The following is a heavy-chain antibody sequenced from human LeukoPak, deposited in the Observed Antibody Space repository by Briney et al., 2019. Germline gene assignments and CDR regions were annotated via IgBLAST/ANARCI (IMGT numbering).Heavy chain of an antibody. D-gene: IGHD5-24*01. CDR1: GFSFSSYT. Sequence: GGSLRLSCAASGFSFSSYTMNWVRQAPGKGLEWVSYISSSSSTIYYADSVKGRFTISRDNAKNSLYLQMNSLRDEDTAVYYCARKVEMATSYFDYWGQGTLVTVSS. V-gene: IGHV3-48*02. CDR3: ARKVEMATSYFDY. CDR2: ISSSSSTI. J-gene: IGHJ4*02.